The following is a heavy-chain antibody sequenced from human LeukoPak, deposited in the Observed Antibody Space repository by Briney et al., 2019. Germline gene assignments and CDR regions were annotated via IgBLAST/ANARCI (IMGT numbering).Heavy chain of an antibody. J-gene: IGHJ6*02. CDR2: ISGSGGST. CDR1: GFTFSSYA. V-gene: IGHV3-23*01. D-gene: IGHD3-10*01. Sequence: GGSLRLSCAASGFTFSSYAMSWVRQTPGKGLEWVSAISGSGGSTYNADSVKGRFTISRDNSKNTLYLQMDSLRAEDTAVYYCARAAHTTYVLGRYYYYAMDVWGQGTTVTVSS. CDR3: ARAAHTTYVLGRYYYYAMDV.